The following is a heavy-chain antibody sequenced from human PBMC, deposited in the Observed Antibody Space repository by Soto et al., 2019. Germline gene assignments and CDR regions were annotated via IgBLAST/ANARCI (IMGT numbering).Heavy chain of an antibody. CDR2: ISYDGGNK. D-gene: IGHD3-16*01. Sequence: GGSLRLSRVASGFTFSSQAMHSVRQAPGKGLDWVAFISYDGGNKYYADSVKGRFTISRDNSKNTLFLQMNSLRAEDTAVYYCAKVMISFGGSRYGLDVWGQGTTVTVSS. J-gene: IGHJ6*02. CDR3: AKVMISFGGSRYGLDV. CDR1: GFTFSSQA. V-gene: IGHV3-30*04.